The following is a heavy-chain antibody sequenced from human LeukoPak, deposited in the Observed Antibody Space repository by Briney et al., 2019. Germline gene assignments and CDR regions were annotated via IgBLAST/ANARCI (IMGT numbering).Heavy chain of an antibody. CDR1: GFTFSSYG. D-gene: IGHD1-26*01. CDR3: AKDLSRIGNDAFDI. J-gene: IGHJ3*02. CDR2: ISYDGSNK. Sequence: GGSLRLSCAASGFTFSSYGMHWVRQAPGKGLEWVAVISYDGSNKYYADSVKGRFTISRDNSKNTLYLQMNSLRAEDTAVYYCAKDLSRIGNDAFDIWGQGTMVTVSS. V-gene: IGHV3-30*18.